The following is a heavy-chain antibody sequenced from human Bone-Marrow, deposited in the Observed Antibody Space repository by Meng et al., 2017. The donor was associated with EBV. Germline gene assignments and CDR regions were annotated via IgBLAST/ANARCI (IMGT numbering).Heavy chain of an antibody. V-gene: IGHV1-69*01. CDR2: IIHIFGTA. J-gene: IGHJ4*02. Sequence: QVQGGESGAGVKKPGASVKVSCKASGGTFSSYAISWVRQAPGQGLEWMGGIIHIFGTATYAQKFQGRVTITADESTSTAYMELSSLRSEDTAVYYCARSPSSHFDYWGQGTLVTVSS. CDR3: ARSPSSHFDY. D-gene: IGHD1-26*01. CDR1: GGTFSSYA.